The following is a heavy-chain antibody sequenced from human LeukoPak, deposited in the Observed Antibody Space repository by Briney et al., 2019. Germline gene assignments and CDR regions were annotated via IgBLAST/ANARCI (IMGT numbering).Heavy chain of an antibody. CDR3: ARTSSSWYDEYFQH. Sequence: SETLSLTCTVSGGSISSSTYYWGWIRQPPGKGLEWIGSIYYSGRTYYNPSLKRRVTISVDTSKNQFSLKLSSVTAADTAVYYCARTSSSWYDEYFQHWGQGTLVTVSS. D-gene: IGHD6-13*01. V-gene: IGHV4-39*07. CDR1: GGSISSSTYY. CDR2: IYYSGRT. J-gene: IGHJ1*01.